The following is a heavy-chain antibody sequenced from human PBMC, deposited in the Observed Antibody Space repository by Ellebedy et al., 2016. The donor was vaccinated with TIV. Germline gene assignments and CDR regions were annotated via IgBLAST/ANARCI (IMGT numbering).Heavy chain of an antibody. CDR3: AKDMDFGDGKWEIDV. CDR2: IVGSGA. D-gene: IGHD4-17*01. CDR1: GFTFSRYA. V-gene: IGHV3-23*01. J-gene: IGHJ6*02. Sequence: PGGSLRLSCAASGFTFSRYAIGWVRQAPGKGLEWVSGIVGSGAQKYADSVKGRFTISRDNSRSTLYLQMNSLRAEDSAVYYCAKDMDFGDGKWEIDVWGQGTTVTVSS.